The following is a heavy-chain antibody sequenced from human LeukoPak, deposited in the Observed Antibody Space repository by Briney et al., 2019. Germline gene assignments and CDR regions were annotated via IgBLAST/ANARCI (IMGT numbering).Heavy chain of an antibody. CDR3: AREEIYYYGSGSYYNVLNWFDP. Sequence: ASVKVSCKASGYTFTGYYMHWVRQAPGQGLEWMGWINPNSGGTNYAQKFQGRVTMTRDTSISTAYMELSRLRSDDTAVYYCAREEIYYYGSGSYYNVLNWFDPWGQGTLVTVSS. CDR1: GYTFTGYY. V-gene: IGHV1-2*02. J-gene: IGHJ5*02. CDR2: INPNSGGT. D-gene: IGHD3-10*01.